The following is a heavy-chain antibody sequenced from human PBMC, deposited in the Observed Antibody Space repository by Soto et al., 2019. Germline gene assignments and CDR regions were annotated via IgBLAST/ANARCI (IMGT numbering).Heavy chain of an antibody. D-gene: IGHD4-17*01. CDR1: GGSISSYY. J-gene: IGHJ3*02. V-gene: IGHV4-4*07. Sequence: SETLSLTCTVSGGSISSYYWSWIRQPAGKGLEWIGRIYTSGSTNYNPPLKSRVTMSVDTSKNQFSLKLSSVTAADTAVYYCARQWGTVRRDAFDIWGQGTMVTVSS. CDR3: ARQWGTVRRDAFDI. CDR2: IYTSGST.